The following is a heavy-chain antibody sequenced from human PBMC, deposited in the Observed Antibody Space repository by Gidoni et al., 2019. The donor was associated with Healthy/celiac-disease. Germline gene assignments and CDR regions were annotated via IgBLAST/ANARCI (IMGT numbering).Heavy chain of an antibody. V-gene: IGHV3-15*01. D-gene: IGHD1-7*01. CDR3: TTEGAGTTSGLGYFDY. CDR2: IKSKTDGGTT. Sequence: EVQLVESGGGLVKPGGSLRLSCEASGFTFSNAWMSWASQAPGKGLEWVGRIKSKTDGGTTDDAAPVKGRFTISRDDSKNTLYLQMNSLKTEDTAVYYCTTEGAGTTSGLGYFDYWGQGTLVTVSS. CDR1: GFTFSNAW. J-gene: IGHJ4*02.